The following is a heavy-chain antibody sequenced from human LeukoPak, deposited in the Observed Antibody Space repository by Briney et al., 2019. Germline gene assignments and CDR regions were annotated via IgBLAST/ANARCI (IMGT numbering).Heavy chain of an antibody. V-gene: IGHV3-30*02. D-gene: IGHD1-26*01. CDR1: GFTFSSYG. CDR2: IRYDGSDK. CDR3: VKDVGVGASYFDN. J-gene: IGHJ4*02. Sequence: GGSLRLSRAASGFTFSSYGMHWVRQSPGKGLEWVAYIRYDGSDKYYIDSVKGRFTIARDNPKETLYLQMTSLSHDDTAVYFCVKDVGVGASYFDNWGQGTLVAVSS.